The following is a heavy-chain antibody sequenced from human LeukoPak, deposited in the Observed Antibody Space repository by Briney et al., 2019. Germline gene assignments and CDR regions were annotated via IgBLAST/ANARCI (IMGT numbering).Heavy chain of an antibody. CDR3: ARGRDYDILTGYWLR. V-gene: IGHV1-8*01. Sequence: ASVKVSCKASGYTFTSYDINWVRQATGQGLEWMGWMNPNSGNTGYAQKFQGRVTMTRNTSISTAYMELSSLRSEDTAVYYCARGRDYDILTGYWLRWGQETLVTVSS. CDR1: GYTFTSYD. CDR2: MNPNSGNT. J-gene: IGHJ4*02. D-gene: IGHD3-9*01.